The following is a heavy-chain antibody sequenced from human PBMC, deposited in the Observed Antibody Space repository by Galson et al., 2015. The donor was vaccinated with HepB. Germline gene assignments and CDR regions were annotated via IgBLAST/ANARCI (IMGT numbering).Heavy chain of an antibody. D-gene: IGHD7-27*01. CDR1: GFTNYW. CDR3: AREGRRTGEVTKAFDM. V-gene: IGHV3-74*01. J-gene: IGHJ3*02. Sequence: SLRLSCAASGFTNYWMHWVRQAPRRGLVWVSRINSDGSSTSYADSVKGRFTISRDNAKNTLYLQMNSLRDEDTAVYYCAREGRRTGEVTKAFDMWVQGTMVTVSS. CDR2: INSDGSST.